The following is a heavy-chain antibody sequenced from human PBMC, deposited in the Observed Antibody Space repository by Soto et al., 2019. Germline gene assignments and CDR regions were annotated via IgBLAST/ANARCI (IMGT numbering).Heavy chain of an antibody. J-gene: IGHJ6*02. V-gene: IGHV4-34*01. CDR1: GGSFSGYY. CDR2: INHSGST. D-gene: IGHD3-9*01. Sequence: SETLSLTCAVYGGSFSGYYWSWIRQPPGKGLEWIGEINHSGSTNYNPSLKSRVTISVDTSKNQFSLKLSSVTAADTAVHYCARGRDILTGYYRGYYYYGMDVWGQGTTVTVSS. CDR3: ARGRDILTGYYRGYYYYGMDV.